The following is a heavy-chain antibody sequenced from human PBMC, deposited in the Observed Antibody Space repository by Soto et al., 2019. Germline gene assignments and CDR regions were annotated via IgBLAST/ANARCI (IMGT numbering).Heavy chain of an antibody. Sequence: FLTCPVSGRSISSSRYYWGWIRQPPGTGLEWIGSIYYSGSTYYNPSLKSPVTISVDTSKNQFSLKLSSVTAADTAVYYCASIYDEDSSGYLSREFEIWGQGKMVTLSS. V-gene: IGHV4-39*01. CDR2: IYYSGST. D-gene: IGHD3-22*01. CDR1: GRSISSSRYY. CDR3: ASIYDEDSSGYLSREFEI. J-gene: IGHJ3*02.